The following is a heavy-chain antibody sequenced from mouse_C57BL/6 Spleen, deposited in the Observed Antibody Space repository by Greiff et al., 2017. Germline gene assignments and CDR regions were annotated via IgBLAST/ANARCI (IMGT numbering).Heavy chain of an antibody. V-gene: IGHV1-52*01. CDR1: GYTFTSYW. D-gene: IGHD2-3*01. CDR2: IDPSDSET. J-gene: IGHJ2*01. Sequence: QVQLQQPGAELVRPGSSVKLSCKASGYTFTSYWMHWVKQRPIQGLEWIGNIDPSDSETHYNQKFKDKATLTVDKSSSTAYMQLSSLTSEDSAVYYCAAHDDYYQGVFDYWGQGTTLTVSS. CDR3: AAHDDYYQGVFDY.